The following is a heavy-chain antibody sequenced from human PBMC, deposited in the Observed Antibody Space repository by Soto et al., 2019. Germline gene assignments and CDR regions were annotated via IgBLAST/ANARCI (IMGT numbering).Heavy chain of an antibody. D-gene: IGHD3-3*01. V-gene: IGHV2-5*02. CDR1: GFSLTTSGVG. CDR3: AHRVLRAVFGLVTPTAIYFDS. CDR2: IYWDDDK. Sequence: QITLNESGPTVVKPTETLTLTCTFSGFSLTTSGVGVGWVRQSPGKAPEWLAFIYWDDDKRYSTSLKSRLTNPKDTPKNRGVLTLATVDPADTATYSCAHRVLRAVFGLVTPTAIYFDSGAQGTPVVVSS. J-gene: IGHJ4*02.